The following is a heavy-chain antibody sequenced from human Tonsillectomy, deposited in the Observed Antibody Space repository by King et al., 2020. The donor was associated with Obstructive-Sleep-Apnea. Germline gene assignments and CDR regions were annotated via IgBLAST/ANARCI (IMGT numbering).Heavy chain of an antibody. Sequence: VQLVESGGVVVQPGGSLRLSCAASGFTFDVYTLHWVRQAPGKGLEWVSLIIWVGGSTYYADSVKGRFTISRANSKNSLYLQMNSLRTEDTALYYCAKELGVGFDYWGQGTLVTVSS. CDR3: AKELGVGFDY. CDR2: IIWVGGST. V-gene: IGHV3-43*01. CDR1: GFTFDVYT. J-gene: IGHJ4*02. D-gene: IGHD3-10*01.